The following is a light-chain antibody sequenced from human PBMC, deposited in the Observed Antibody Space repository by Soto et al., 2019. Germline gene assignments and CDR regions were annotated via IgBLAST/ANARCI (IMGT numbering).Light chain of an antibody. V-gene: IGKV1-5*03. CDR1: QSISSW. Sequence: DIHMTQSPSTLSASVGDRVTITCRASQSISSWLAWYQQKPGKAPKLLIYKASSLESAVPARFSGSGSGTEFTLTISSLQPDDFATYSCQHYNSYSGAFGQGTKVEIK. CDR3: QHYNSYSGA. CDR2: KAS. J-gene: IGKJ1*01.